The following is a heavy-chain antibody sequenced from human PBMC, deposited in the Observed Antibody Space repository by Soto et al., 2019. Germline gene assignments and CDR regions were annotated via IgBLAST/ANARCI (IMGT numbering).Heavy chain of an antibody. CDR1: GYTFTSYY. CDR2: INPSGGST. CDR3: ARFVAAYCGGDCLDY. D-gene: IGHD2-21*01. V-gene: IGHV1-46*03. Sequence: DSVKVSCKASGYTFTSYYMHWVRQAPGQGLEWMGIINPSGGSTSYAQKFQGRVTMTRDTSTSTVYMELSSLRSEDTAVYYCARFVAAYCGGDCLDYWGQGTLVTVSS. J-gene: IGHJ4*02.